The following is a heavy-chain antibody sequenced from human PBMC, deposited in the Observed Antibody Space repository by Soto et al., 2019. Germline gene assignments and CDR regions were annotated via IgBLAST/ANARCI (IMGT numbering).Heavy chain of an antibody. Sequence: SETLSLTCTVSGVSISSYYWSWIRQPPGKGLEWIGYIYHSGTTSHNPSLESRVTISIDTSKKQVSLKLTSVTAADTAVYYCARENLRRFDPWGQGTQVTVSS. V-gene: IGHV4-59*01. D-gene: IGHD3-9*01. CDR3: ARENLRRFDP. J-gene: IGHJ5*02. CDR1: GVSISSYY. CDR2: IYHSGTT.